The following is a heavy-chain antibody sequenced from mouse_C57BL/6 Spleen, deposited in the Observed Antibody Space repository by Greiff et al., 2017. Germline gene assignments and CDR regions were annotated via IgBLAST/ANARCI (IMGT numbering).Heavy chain of an antibody. V-gene: IGHV1-55*01. J-gene: IGHJ4*01. CDR1: GYTFTSYW. CDR2: IYPGSGST. CDR3: ARGKYYYGSNAMDY. Sequence: QVQLKQPGAELVKPGASVKMSCKASGYTFTSYWITWVKQRPGQGLEWIGDIYPGSGSTNYNAKFKSKATLTVDTSSSTAYMQLSSLTSEDSAVYYCARGKYYYGSNAMDYWGQGTSVTVSS. D-gene: IGHD1-1*01.